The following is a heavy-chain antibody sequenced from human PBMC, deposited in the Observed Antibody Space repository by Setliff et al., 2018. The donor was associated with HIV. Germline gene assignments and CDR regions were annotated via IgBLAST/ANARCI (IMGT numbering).Heavy chain of an antibody. CDR3: ARWQLNDYSKEIGFDP. D-gene: IGHD4-4*01. Sequence: ASVKVSCKASGGTFSSYAISWVRQAPGQGLEWMGGISAYNGNTNYAQKLQGRVTMTTDTSTSTAYMELRSLRSDDTAVYYCARWQLNDYSKEIGFDPWGQGTLVTVSS. CDR2: ISAYNGNT. J-gene: IGHJ5*02. V-gene: IGHV1-18*01. CDR1: GGTFSSYA.